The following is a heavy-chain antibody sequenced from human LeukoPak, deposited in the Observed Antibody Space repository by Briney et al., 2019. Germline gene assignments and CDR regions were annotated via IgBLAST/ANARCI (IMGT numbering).Heavy chain of an antibody. D-gene: IGHD1-26*01. CDR1: GFTFSSYG. CDR3: ARALTSPSYGAYGMDV. V-gene: IGHV3-30*03. J-gene: IGHJ6*02. Sequence: GRSLRLSCAAPGFTFSSYGMHWVRQAPGKGLEWVAVISYDGSNKYYADSVKGRFTISRDNSKNTLYLQMNSLRAEDTAVYYCARALTSPSYGAYGMDVWGQGTTVTVSS. CDR2: ISYDGSNK.